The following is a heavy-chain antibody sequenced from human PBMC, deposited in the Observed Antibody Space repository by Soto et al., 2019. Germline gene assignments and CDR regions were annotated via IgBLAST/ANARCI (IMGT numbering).Heavy chain of an antibody. D-gene: IGHD3-10*01. J-gene: IGHJ5*02. CDR1: GGSISSGGYY. V-gene: IGHV4-31*03. CDR2: IYYSGST. CDR3: ATYYYGSGISRGWFDP. Sequence: QVQLQESGPGLVKPSQTLSLTCTVSGGSISSGGYYWSWIRQHPGKGLEWIGYIYYSGSTYYNPSLKSRVTISVDTSKNRFSLQLSSVTAADTAVYYCATYYYGSGISRGWFDPWGQGTLVTVSS.